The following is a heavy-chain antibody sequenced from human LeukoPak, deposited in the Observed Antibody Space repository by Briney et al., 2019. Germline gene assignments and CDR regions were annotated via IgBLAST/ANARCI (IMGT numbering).Heavy chain of an antibody. D-gene: IGHD3-10*01. CDR3: ARVEYYYGSGSPYYFDY. CDR2: IYSGVST. V-gene: IGHV3-66*01. Sequence: TGGCLRLSCAASGFTFIGYAMSWVRQGPGKGLEWVSVIYSGVSTYYADSVEGRFTISRENSKNTLYLQMNSLRAEDTAVYYCARVEYYYGSGSPYYFDYWGQGTLVTVSS. CDR1: GFTFIGYA. J-gene: IGHJ4*02.